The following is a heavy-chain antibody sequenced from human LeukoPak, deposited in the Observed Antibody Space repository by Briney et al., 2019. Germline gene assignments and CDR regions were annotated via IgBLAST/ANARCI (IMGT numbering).Heavy chain of an antibody. D-gene: IGHD6-13*01. CDR1: GYIFNTNG. J-gene: IGHJ4*02. V-gene: IGHV1-18*01. CDR3: ARGGLSTRWGLDY. Sequence: ASVKVSCKASGYIFNTNGINWVRQAPGQGLEWVAYISAYSGVTNSAQKFRDRVTMTTDTSTRTAYMELRSLTSDDSAVYYCARGGLSTRWGLDYWGQGTLVTVPS. CDR2: ISAYSGVT.